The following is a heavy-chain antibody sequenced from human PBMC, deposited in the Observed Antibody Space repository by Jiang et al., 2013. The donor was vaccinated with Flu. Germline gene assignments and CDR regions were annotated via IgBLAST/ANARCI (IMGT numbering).Heavy chain of an antibody. CDR3: ATDAGYCTNGVCSDY. V-gene: IGHV4-34*01. CDR1: GGSFSGYY. J-gene: IGHJ4*02. CDR2: INHSGST. Sequence: LLKPSETLSLTCGVYGGSFSGYYWSWIRQPPGKGLEWIGEINHSGSTNYNPSLKSRVTISVDTSKNQFSLKLSSVTAADTAVYYCATDAGYCTNGVCSDYWGRGTLVTVSS. D-gene: IGHD2-8*01.